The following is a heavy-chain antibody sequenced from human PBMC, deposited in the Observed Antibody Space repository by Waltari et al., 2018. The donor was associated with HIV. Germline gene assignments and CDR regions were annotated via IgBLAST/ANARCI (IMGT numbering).Heavy chain of an antibody. CDR3: ARADCGGDCYFDF. D-gene: IGHD2-21*02. CDR2: IWYDGSNE. CDR1: GLTFRSYG. Sequence: QVQLVESGGGVVQPGRSLRLSCAASGLTFRSYGITWVRPAPGKGLEWVAVIWYDGSNEYYGDSVKGRFTVSRDNSKNMVYLQMNSLRAEDTAMYHCARADCGGDCYFDFWGQGTPDTVSS. V-gene: IGHV3-33*01. J-gene: IGHJ4*02.